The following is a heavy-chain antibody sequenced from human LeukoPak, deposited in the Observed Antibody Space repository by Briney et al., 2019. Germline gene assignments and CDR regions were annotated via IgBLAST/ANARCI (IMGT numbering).Heavy chain of an antibody. CDR2: IYYSGST. CDR3: AREYSSSSYYMDV. D-gene: IGHD6-6*01. V-gene: IGHV4-59*01. CDR1: GGSISSYY. J-gene: IGHJ6*03. Sequence: PSETLSLTCTVSGGSISSYYWSWLRQPPGKGLEWIGYIYYSGSTNYNSSLKSRVTISVDTSKNQFSLKLSSVTAADTAVYYCAREYSSSSYYMDVWGKGTTVTVSS.